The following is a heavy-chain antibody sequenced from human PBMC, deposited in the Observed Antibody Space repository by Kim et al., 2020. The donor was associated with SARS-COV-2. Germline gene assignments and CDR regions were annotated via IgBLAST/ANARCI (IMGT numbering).Heavy chain of an antibody. V-gene: IGHV4-34*01. D-gene: IGHD1-1*01. CDR3: ARGSTGTTPSYYYYYGMDV. Sequence: SETLSLTCAVYGGSFSGYYWSWIRQPPGKGLEWIGEINHSGSTNYNPSLKSRVTISVDTSKNQFSLKLSSVTAADTAVYYCARGSTGTTPSYYYYYGMDVWGQGTTVTVSS. CDR2: INHSGST. CDR1: GGSFSGYY. J-gene: IGHJ6*02.